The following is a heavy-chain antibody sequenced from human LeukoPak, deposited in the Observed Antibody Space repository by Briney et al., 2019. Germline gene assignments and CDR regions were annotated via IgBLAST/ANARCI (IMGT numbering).Heavy chain of an antibody. V-gene: IGHV3-33*01. CDR3: ARDRGNDYFDS. J-gene: IGHJ4*02. CDR1: GVSLSSHG. CDR2: TWSDGRSE. Sequence: PGGSLRLSCVVSGVSLSSHGMHWVRQAPGEGLEWLTFTWSDGRSEYYADSVKGRFTVSRDNSKNTVYLQINSLRVEDTAVYYCARDRGNDYFDSWGQGTLVTVSS.